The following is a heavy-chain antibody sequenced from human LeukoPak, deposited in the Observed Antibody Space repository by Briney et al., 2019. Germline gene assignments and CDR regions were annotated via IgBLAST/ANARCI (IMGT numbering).Heavy chain of an antibody. J-gene: IGHJ4*02. CDR1: GFTVSSNS. D-gene: IGHD4/OR15-4a*01. CDR3: ARRAGAYSHPYDY. V-gene: IGHV3-53*01. Sequence: GGSLRLSCTVSGFTVSSNSMSWVRQAPGKGLEWVSFIYSDNTHYSDSGKGRFTISRDNSKNTLYLQMNSLRAEDTAVYYCARRAGAYSHPYDYWGQGTLVTVPS. CDR2: IYSDNT.